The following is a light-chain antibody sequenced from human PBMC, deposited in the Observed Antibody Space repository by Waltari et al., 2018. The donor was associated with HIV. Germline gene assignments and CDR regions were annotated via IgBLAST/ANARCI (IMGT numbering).Light chain of an antibody. CDR2: GNT. V-gene: IGLV1-40*01. CDR3: QSYDSSLSAWV. Sequence: QSVLTQPPSLSGAPGQTVTISCTGTSSNIGADYHVHWYQQLPGTAPKLLNYGNTIRPSGVPDRFAGSKSGTSASLASTGLQADDEADYYCQSYDSSLSAWVFGGGTKLTVL. CDR1: SSNIGADYH. J-gene: IGLJ3*02.